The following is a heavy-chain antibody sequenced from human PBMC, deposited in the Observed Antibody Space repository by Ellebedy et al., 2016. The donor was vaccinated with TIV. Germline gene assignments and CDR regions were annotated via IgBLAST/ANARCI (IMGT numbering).Heavy chain of an antibody. CDR1: GFSFNTYD. J-gene: IGHJ6*02. Sequence: GGSLRLSXAASGFSFNTYDMSWVRQAPGKELEWVSAISDSGGRTYYADSVKGRFTISRDNSKNTLYLQMNSLRAEDTAVYYCAKGAMVRGVIIRYYYYGMDVWGQGTTVTVSS. V-gene: IGHV3-23*01. D-gene: IGHD3-10*01. CDR3: AKGAMVRGVIIRYYYYGMDV. CDR2: ISDSGGRT.